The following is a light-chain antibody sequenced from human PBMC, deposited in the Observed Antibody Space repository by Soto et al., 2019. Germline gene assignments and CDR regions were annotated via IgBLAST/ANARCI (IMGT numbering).Light chain of an antibody. CDR2: GAS. CDR1: QSISTS. CDR3: QQYSIWRT. Sequence: DIQMTQSPSSLSASVGDRVTITCRTSQSISTSLNWYQQKAGKAPKLLIYGASTLQSGVPLRFSGSGSGTDFTLTISSLQSEDFAVYYCQQYSIWRTFGQGTKVDIK. V-gene: IGKV1-39*01. J-gene: IGKJ1*01.